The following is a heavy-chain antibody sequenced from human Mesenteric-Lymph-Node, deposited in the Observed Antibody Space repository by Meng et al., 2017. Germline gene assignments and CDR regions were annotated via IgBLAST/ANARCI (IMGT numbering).Heavy chain of an antibody. CDR1: GGSVSSGSYY. CDR2: IYYGRST. Sequence: SETLSLTCTVSGGSVSSGSYYWSWIRQPPGKGLEWIGYIYYGRSTNYNPSLKSRVTISVDTSKNQFSLKLSSVTAADTAVYYCARGTDYYDSSGYITKYFDLWGRGTLVTVSS. D-gene: IGHD3-22*01. V-gene: IGHV4-61*01. J-gene: IGHJ2*01. CDR3: ARGTDYYDSSGYITKYFDL.